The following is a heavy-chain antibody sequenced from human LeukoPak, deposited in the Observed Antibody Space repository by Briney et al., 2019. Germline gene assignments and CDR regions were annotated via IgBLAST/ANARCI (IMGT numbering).Heavy chain of an antibody. J-gene: IGHJ4*02. CDR1: GFTFSSSN. V-gene: IGHV3-21*01. CDR2: ITSSSIYT. CDR3: AREVVLDY. D-gene: IGHD3-22*01. Sequence: GGPLSLSCAAPGFTFSSSNMNWVRQAPGKGLEWVSSITSSSIYTNYAESVKGRFTISRDNAKNSLYLQMNSLRAEDTAVYYCAREVVLDYWGQGTLVTVSS.